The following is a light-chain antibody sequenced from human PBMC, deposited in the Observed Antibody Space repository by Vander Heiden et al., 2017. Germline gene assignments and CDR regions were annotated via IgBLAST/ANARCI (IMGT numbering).Light chain of an antibody. J-gene: IGLJ2*01. Sequence: SYELTPPPSVSVSPGQTASIPCSGDKLGDKYACWYQQKPGQSPLLVIYQDNKRPSGIPERFSGSNSGNTATLTISGTQAMDEADYYCQAWDTSTAWKVFGGGTKLTVL. CDR3: QAWDTSTAWKV. CDR1: KLGDKY. V-gene: IGLV3-1*01. CDR2: QDN.